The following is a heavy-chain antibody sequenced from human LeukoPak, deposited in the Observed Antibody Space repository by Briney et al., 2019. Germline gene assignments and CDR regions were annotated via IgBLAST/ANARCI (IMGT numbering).Heavy chain of an antibody. D-gene: IGHD1-7*01. J-gene: IGHJ6*02. V-gene: IGHV4-34*01. CDR1: GGSFSGYY. Sequence: ETLSLTCAVYGGSFSGYYWSWIRQPPGKGLEWIGEINHSGSTNYNPSLKSRVTISLDTSKNQFSLKLSSVTAADTAVYYCARESGTRSYYYYDMDVWGQGTTVTVSS. CDR2: INHSGST. CDR3: ARESGTRSYYYYDMDV.